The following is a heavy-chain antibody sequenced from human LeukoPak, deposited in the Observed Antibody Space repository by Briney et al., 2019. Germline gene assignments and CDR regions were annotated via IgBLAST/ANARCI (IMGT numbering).Heavy chain of an antibody. CDR1: GYSNSSGYF. D-gene: IGHD4-11*01. J-gene: IGHJ4*02. CDR3: ARPPDYSDYGAAFTY. V-gene: IGHV4-38-2*01. Sequence: SETLSLTCAVSGYSNSSGYFWGWIRQPPGKGLEWIGSIYHSGTTYYSPSLKSRVTISVDTSKNQFSLRLSSVTAADTAVYYCARPPDYSDYGAAFTYWGQGTLVTVSS. CDR2: IYHSGTT.